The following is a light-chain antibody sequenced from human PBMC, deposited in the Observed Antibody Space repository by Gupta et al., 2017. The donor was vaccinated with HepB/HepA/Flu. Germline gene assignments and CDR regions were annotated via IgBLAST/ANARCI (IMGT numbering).Light chain of an antibody. CDR1: QSVSSY. V-gene: IGKV3-11*01. Sequence: EIVLTQSPATLSLSPGERATLSCRASQSVSSYLAWYQQKPGQAPRLLIYDASNRAKGIPARCSGSGDGTDCTLTISSLEPEDFAVYYCQQRSNGPPIFTFGPGTKVDIK. CDR3: QQRSNGPPIFT. J-gene: IGKJ3*01. CDR2: DAS.